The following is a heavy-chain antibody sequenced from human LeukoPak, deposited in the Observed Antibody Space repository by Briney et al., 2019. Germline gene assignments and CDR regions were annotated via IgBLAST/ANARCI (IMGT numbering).Heavy chain of an antibody. CDR1: GYTFTGYY. V-gene: IGHV1-2*02. CDR2: INPGSGCT. CDR3: AKVAGIAAARGWIDP. J-gene: IGHJ5*02. D-gene: IGHD6-25*01. Sequence: ASVKVSCKASGYTFTGYYMHWVRQAPGQGLEWMGWINPGSGCTNYAKKFQGRVTMTRDTAINIVYMELSRRRSDDTAVYYCAKVAGIAAARGWIDPWGQGTLVTVSS.